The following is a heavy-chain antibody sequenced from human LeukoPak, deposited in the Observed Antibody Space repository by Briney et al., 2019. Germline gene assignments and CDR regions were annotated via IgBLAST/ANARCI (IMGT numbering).Heavy chain of an antibody. Sequence: PGGSLRLSCAASGFTFSSHAMNWVRQGPGKELEWVSAISSSGGRTYYADSVEGRFTISRDRSKNTLNLQMKSLRVEDTAVYFCARGRGYYYNMDVWGKGTTVTVSS. D-gene: IGHD3-10*01. CDR1: GFTFSSHA. J-gene: IGHJ6*03. V-gene: IGHV3-23*01. CDR2: ISSSGGRT. CDR3: ARGRGYYYNMDV.